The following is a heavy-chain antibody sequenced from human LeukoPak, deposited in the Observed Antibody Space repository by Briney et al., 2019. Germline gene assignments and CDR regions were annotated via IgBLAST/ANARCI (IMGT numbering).Heavy chain of an antibody. D-gene: IGHD3-3*01. V-gene: IGHV5-51*01. CDR1: GYSFTSYW. CDR2: INPGDSDT. J-gene: IGHJ4*02. Sequence: GESLKISCKGSGYSFTSYWIGWVRQMPGKGLEWMGIINPGDSDTRYSPSFQGQVTISADKSISTAYLQWSSLEASDTAMYYCARHTQSYYDFWSAAGYWGQGTLVTVSS. CDR3: ARHTQSYYDFWSAAGY.